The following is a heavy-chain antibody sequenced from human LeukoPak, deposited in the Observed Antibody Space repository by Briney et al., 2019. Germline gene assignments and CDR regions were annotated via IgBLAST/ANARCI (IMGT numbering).Heavy chain of an antibody. CDR2: IYYSGST. J-gene: IGHJ2*01. Sequence: PSETLSLTCTVSGGSISSGGYYWSWIRQHPGKGLEWIGYIYYSGSTYYNPSLKSRVTISVDTSKNQFSLKLSSVTAADTAVYYCARGVTMIVVVIHDWYFDLWGRGTLVTVSS. CDR3: ARGVTMIVVVIHDWYFDL. V-gene: IGHV4-31*03. D-gene: IGHD3-22*01. CDR1: GGSISSGGYY.